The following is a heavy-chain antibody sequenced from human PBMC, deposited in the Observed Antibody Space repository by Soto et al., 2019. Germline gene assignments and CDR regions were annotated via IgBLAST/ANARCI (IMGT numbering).Heavy chain of an antibody. V-gene: IGHV5-51*01. CDR2: IYPDDSDT. D-gene: IGHD3-16*01. Sequence: GESLKLSCKGSGYFFSSQWIAWVRLMPGKGLEWMGIIYPDDSDTRYSPSFQGQVTISADKSITTAFLQWSSLEASDTGMYYCARHQGEQSAFDIWGQGTMVTVSS. CDR1: GYFFSSQW. J-gene: IGHJ3*02. CDR3: ARHQGEQSAFDI.